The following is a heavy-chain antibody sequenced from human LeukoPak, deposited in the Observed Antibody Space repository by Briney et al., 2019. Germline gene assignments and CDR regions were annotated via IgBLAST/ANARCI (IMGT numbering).Heavy chain of an antibody. CDR2: FSVRYNVI. D-gene: IGHD6-13*01. J-gene: IGHJ4*02. Sequence: GGSLRLSCATSGFTFTNYGMNWVRQAPGKGLEWVSFFSVRYNVIYYADSVKGRFTVSRDEAKNSLYLQMNSLRAEDTALYYCARDLPVAAADFWGQGTLVTVSS. CDR3: ARDLPVAAADF. V-gene: IGHV3-48*01. CDR1: GFTFTNYG.